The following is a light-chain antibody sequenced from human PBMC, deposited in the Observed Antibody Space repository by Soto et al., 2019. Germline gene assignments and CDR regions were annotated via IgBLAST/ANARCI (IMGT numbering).Light chain of an antibody. CDR2: DDN. Sequence: QSVMMQPPSVSAAPGQTVTISCSGSSSNIGGNSVSWYQQLPGTAPKLLIYDDNKRPSGIPDRFSGSKSGTSATLGITGFQTGDEADYYCGSWDSSLSAYVFGTGTKVTVL. CDR3: GSWDSSLSAYV. J-gene: IGLJ1*01. V-gene: IGLV1-51*01. CDR1: SSNIGGNS.